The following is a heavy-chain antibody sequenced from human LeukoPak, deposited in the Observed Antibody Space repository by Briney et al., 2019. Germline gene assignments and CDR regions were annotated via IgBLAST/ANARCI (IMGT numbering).Heavy chain of an antibody. V-gene: IGHV3-23*01. CDR3: AAAYFGMDQYYYGMDV. D-gene: IGHD3-16*01. J-gene: IGHJ6*02. Sequence: GGSLRLSCAASGFTFSDAWMTWVRQAPGKGLEWVSSISVIGGSTYYADSVRGRFTISRDNSKNTLYLQMNSLRAEDTAVYYCAAAYFGMDQYYYGMDVWGQGTTVTVSS. CDR2: ISVIGGST. CDR1: GFTFSDAW.